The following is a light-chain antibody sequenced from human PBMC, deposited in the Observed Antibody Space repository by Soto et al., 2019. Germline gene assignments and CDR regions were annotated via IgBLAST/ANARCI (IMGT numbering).Light chain of an antibody. CDR3: SSYTSSSTRGV. CDR1: SSDVGGYNY. CDR2: DVS. J-gene: IGLJ2*01. V-gene: IGLV2-14*01. Sequence: QSALTQPASVSGSPGQSITISCTGTSSDVGGYNYVSWYQQHPGKAPKLMIYDVSNRPSGVSNRFSGSKSGNTASLTISGLQAEDEADYYCSSYTSSSTRGVFGGGTKGTVL.